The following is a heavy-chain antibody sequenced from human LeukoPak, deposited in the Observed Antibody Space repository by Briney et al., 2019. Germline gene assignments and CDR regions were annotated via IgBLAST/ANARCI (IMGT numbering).Heavy chain of an antibody. J-gene: IGHJ4*02. Sequence: ASVKVSCKASGGTFSSSAISWVRQAPGQGLEWMGGIIPIFGTANYAQKFQGRVTITADESTSTAYMELSSLRSEDTAVYYCARDVYCSSTTCSYDFDYWGQGTLVTVSS. CDR1: GGTFSSSA. V-gene: IGHV1-69*13. CDR2: IIPIFGTA. D-gene: IGHD2-2*01. CDR3: ARDVYCSSTTCSYDFDY.